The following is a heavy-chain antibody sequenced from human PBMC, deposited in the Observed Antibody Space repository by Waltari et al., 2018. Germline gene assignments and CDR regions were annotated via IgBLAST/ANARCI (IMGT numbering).Heavy chain of an antibody. Sequence: EVQLVESGGGLVQPGGSLRLSGSASGFTFSSFWMSWVRQPPGRRLEWVANINKAGDDRYYVDSVKGRFTVSRDNSKNSLYLEMNTLRAEDTAVYYCARDYGLRTVDIWGLGTLVAVSS. J-gene: IGHJ4*02. D-gene: IGHD4-17*01. V-gene: IGHV3-7*01. CDR3: ARDYGLRTVDI. CDR2: INKAGDDR. CDR1: GFTFSSFW.